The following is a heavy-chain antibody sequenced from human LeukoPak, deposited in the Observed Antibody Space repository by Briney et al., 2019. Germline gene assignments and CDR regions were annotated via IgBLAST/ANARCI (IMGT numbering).Heavy chain of an antibody. CDR3: ARDARYYYGSGSYGRNWFDP. CDR2: IIPIFGTA. CDR1: GGTFSSYA. Sequence: GASVKVSCKASGGTFSSYAISWVRQAPGQGLEWMGGIIPIFGTANYAQKFQGGVTITADESTSTAYMELSSLRSEDTAVYYCARDARYYYGSGSYGRNWFDPWGQGTLVTVSS. V-gene: IGHV1-69*13. D-gene: IGHD3-10*01. J-gene: IGHJ5*02.